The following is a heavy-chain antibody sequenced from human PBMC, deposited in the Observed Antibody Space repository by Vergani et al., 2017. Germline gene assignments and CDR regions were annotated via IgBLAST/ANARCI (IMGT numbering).Heavy chain of an antibody. Sequence: QMQLQESGPGLVKASETLSLTCTVSGDSIISRSYYWGWIRQPPGKGLEWVGSIYNSGNGDSSSSLKSRVTISADPSKNQFSLGLTSVTAADTAVYYCASGKYYSDSTSHFRGRYFDVWGRGTLVTVPS. D-gene: IGHD3-16*01. CDR1: GDSIISRSYY. CDR3: ASGKYYSDSTSHFRGRYFDV. CDR2: IYNSGNG. J-gene: IGHJ2*01. V-gene: IGHV4-39*01.